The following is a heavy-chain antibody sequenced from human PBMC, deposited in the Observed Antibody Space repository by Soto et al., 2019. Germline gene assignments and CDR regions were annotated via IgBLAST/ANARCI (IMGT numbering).Heavy chain of an antibody. V-gene: IGHV4-4*02. CDR3: ARIPLYDFWSGYYNYYYYGMDV. Sequence: QVQLQESGPGLVKPSGTLSLTCAVSGGSISSSNWWSWVRQPPGKGLEWIGEIYHIGSTNYNPSLKSRVTISVDKSKNQFSLKLSSVTAADTAVYYCARIPLYDFWSGYYNYYYYGMDVWGQGTTVTVSS. CDR2: IYHIGST. J-gene: IGHJ6*02. CDR1: GGSISSSNW. D-gene: IGHD3-3*01.